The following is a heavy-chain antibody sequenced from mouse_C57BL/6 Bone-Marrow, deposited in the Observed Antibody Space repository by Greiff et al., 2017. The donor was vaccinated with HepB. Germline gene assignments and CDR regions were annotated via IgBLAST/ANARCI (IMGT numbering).Heavy chain of an antibody. D-gene: IGHD1-1*01. V-gene: IGHV1-64*01. J-gene: IGHJ2*01. CDR3: ARGHYYGSSSYYFDY. CDR1: GYTFTSYW. CDR2: IHPNSGST. Sequence: QVQLQQPGAELVKPGASVKLSCKASGYTFTSYWMHWVQQRPGQGLEWIGLIHPNSGSTNYNEKFKSKATLPVDKSSSTAYVQLRSLTSEDSAVYYCARGHYYGSSSYYFDYWGQGTTLTVSA.